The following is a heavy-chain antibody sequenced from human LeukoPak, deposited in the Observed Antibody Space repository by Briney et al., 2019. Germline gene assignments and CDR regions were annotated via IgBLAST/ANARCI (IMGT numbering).Heavy chain of an antibody. D-gene: IGHD6-19*01. J-gene: IGHJ4*02. CDR3: ARDGYSSGWRIFDY. V-gene: IGHV4-4*07. CDR2: IYTSGST. Sequence: PSETLSLTCTVSGGSISSYYWNWIRQPAGKGLEWIGRIYTSGSTNYNPSPMSRVTMSVDTSKNQSSLKLSSVTAADTAVYYCARDGYSSGWRIFDYWGQGTLVTVSS. CDR1: GGSISSYY.